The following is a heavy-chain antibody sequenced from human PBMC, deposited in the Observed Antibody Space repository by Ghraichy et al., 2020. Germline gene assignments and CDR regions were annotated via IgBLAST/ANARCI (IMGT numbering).Heavy chain of an antibody. Sequence: GGSLRLSWAASGFTFRSYSMNWVRQAPGKGLEWVSSISSSSSYIYYADSVKGRFTISRDNAKNSLYLQLNSLRAEDTAVYYCARENIEAFDIWGQGTMVTVSS. J-gene: IGHJ3*02. CDR2: ISSSSSYI. CDR1: GFTFRSYS. D-gene: IGHD2/OR15-2a*01. CDR3: ARENIEAFDI. V-gene: IGHV3-21*01.